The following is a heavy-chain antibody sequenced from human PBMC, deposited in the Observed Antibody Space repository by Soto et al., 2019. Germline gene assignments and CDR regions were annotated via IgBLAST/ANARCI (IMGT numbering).Heavy chain of an antibody. CDR2: INAGNGNT. Sequence: ASVKVSCKASGYTFSSHAMHWVRQAPGQRLEWMGWINAGNGNTRYSQNFQGRVAITRDTSASTAYMELRSLRSEDTAVYYCARDGARITVFGVVYYFDYWGQGTLVTVSS. J-gene: IGHJ4*02. CDR3: ARDGARITVFGVVYYFDY. CDR1: GYTFSSHA. D-gene: IGHD3-3*01. V-gene: IGHV1-3*01.